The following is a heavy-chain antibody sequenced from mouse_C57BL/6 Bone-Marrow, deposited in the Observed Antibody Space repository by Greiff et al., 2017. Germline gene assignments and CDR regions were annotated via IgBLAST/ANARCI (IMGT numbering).Heavy chain of an antibody. J-gene: IGHJ1*03. CDR2: ISNGGGST. V-gene: IGHV5-12*01. Sequence: DVKLQESGGGLVQPGGSLKLSCAASGFTFSDYYMYWVRQTPEKRLEWVAYISNGGGSTYYPDTVQGRFTISRDNAKNTLYLQMSRLKSEDTAMYYCARRGDTVADWYFDVWGTGTTVTVSS. D-gene: IGHD1-1*01. CDR1: GFTFSDYY. CDR3: ARRGDTVADWYFDV.